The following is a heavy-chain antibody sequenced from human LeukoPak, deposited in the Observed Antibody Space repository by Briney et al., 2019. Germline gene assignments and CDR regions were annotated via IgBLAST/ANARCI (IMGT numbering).Heavy chain of an antibody. V-gene: IGHV3-33*01. CDR1: GFXFSSYD. J-gene: IGHJ4*02. CDR2: IWYDGSNK. Sequence: GGSLRLSCGASGFXFSSYDIHWVRQAPGKGLEWVAVIWYDGSNKYYADSVKGRFTISRDNSKNTLYLEMNTLRAEDTAVYYCAREQYYGSGSFDYWGQGTLVTVSS. CDR3: AREQYYGSGSFDY. D-gene: IGHD3-10*01.